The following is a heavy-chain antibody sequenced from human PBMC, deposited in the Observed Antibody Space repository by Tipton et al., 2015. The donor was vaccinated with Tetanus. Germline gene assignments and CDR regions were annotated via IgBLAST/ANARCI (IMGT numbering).Heavy chain of an antibody. J-gene: IGHJ3*02. V-gene: IGHV3-53*01. D-gene: IGHD3-22*01. CDR3: ARKTFYYDSSGEEDAFDI. Sequence: SLRLSCAASGFTFDTYAMHWVRQPPGKGLEWVSVIYSGGSTYYADSVKGRFTISRDNSKNTLYLQMNSLRAEDTAVYYCARKTFYYDSSGEEDAFDIWGQGTMVAVSS. CDR1: GFTFDTYA. CDR2: IYSGGST.